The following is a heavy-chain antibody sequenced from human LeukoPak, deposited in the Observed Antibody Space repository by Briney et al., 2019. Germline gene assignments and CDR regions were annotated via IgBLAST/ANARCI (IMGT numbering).Heavy chain of an antibody. CDR3: AELGITMIGGV. CDR1: GFTFSSYE. D-gene: IGHD3-10*02. V-gene: IGHV3-7*01. J-gene: IGHJ6*04. Sequence: PGGSLRLSCAASGFTFSSYEMNWVRQAPGKGLEWVANIEQDGSEKNYLDSVKGRFTISRDNAKNSLYLQMNSLRAEDTAVYYCAELGITMIGGVWGKGTTVTISS. CDR2: IEQDGSEK.